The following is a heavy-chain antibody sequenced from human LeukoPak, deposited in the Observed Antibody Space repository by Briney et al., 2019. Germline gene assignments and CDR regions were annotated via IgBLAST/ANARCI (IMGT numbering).Heavy chain of an antibody. D-gene: IGHD4-17*01. J-gene: IGHJ4*02. V-gene: IGHV4-34*01. CDR1: GGSFSGYY. CDR2: INHSGST. Sequence: SETLSLTCAVYGGSFSGYYWSWIRQPPGKGLEWIGEINHSGSTNYNPSLKSRVTISVDTSKNQFSLKLSSVTAADTAVYYCARGHTVATTADYWGQGTLVTVSS. CDR3: ARGHTVATTADY.